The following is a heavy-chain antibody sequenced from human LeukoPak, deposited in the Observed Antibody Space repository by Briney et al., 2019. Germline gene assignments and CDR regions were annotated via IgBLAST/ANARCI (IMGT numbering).Heavy chain of an antibody. Sequence: GGSLRLSCAASGFTFSSYGMHWVRQAPGKGLEWVAVIWYDGSNKYYADSVKGRFTISRDNSKNTLYLQMNSLRAEDTAVYYCAIDPIISRRYYGMDVRGQGTTVTVSS. CDR2: IWYDGSNK. CDR1: GFTFSSYG. J-gene: IGHJ6*02. CDR3: AIDPIISRRYYGMDV. D-gene: IGHD3-10*01. V-gene: IGHV3-33*01.